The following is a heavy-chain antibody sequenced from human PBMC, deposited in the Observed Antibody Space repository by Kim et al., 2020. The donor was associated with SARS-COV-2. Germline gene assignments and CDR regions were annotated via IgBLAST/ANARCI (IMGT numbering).Heavy chain of an antibody. CDR2: IYYIGST. J-gene: IGHJ4*02. CDR3: ARSDGYNPGFIVY. CDR1: GCSISSYY. Sequence: SETLSLTCTVSGCSISSYYWSWIRQPPGKGLEWIGYIYYIGSTNYNPSLKSRVTISVNTSKNQFSLKLSSVTAADTAVYYCARSDGYNPGFIVYWGQGTLVTVSS. D-gene: IGHD5-12*01. V-gene: IGHV4-59*08.